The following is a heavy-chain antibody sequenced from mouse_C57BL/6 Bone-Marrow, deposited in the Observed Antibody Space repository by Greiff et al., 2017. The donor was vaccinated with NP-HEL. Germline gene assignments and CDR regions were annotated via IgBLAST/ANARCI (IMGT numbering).Heavy chain of an antibody. CDR1: GYTFTSYG. Sequence: QVQLKESGAELARPGASVKLSCKASGYTFTSYGISWVKQRTGQGLEWIGEIYPRSGNTYYNEKFKGKATLTADKSSSTAYMELRSLTSEDSAVYFCERRLRFAYWGQGTLVTVSA. CDR2: IYPRSGNT. D-gene: IGHD2-13*01. V-gene: IGHV1-81*01. CDR3: ERRLRFAY. J-gene: IGHJ3*01.